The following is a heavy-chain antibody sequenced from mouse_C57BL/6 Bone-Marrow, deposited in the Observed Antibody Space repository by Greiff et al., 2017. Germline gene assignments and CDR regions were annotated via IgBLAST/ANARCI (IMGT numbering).Heavy chain of an antibody. Sequence: EVKLVESGGGLVKPGGSLKLSCAASGFTFSDYGMHWVRQAPEKGLEWVAYISRGSSTIYYADTVKGRFTITRDNAKNTLFLQMTSLRSEDTAMYYCARQSYSKGYYSMDYWGQGTSVTVSS. CDR3: ARQSYSKGYYSMDY. CDR2: ISRGSSTI. CDR1: GFTFSDYG. V-gene: IGHV5-17*01. D-gene: IGHD2-5*01. J-gene: IGHJ4*01.